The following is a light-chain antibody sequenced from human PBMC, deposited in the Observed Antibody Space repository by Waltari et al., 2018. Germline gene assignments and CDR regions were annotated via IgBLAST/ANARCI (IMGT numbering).Light chain of an antibody. V-gene: IGKV4-1*01. CDR1: QSVLYSSNNENY. J-gene: IGKJ4*01. CDR3: QQHYSTPLT. CDR2: WAS. Sequence: DLQMTQSPDSLAVSLGERATINCKSSQSVLYSSNNENYLAWYQQKPGQPPKLLIYWASARTSGVPDRFSGSGSGTDFTLTISSLQAEDVAVYYCQQHYSTPLTFGGGTKVEIK.